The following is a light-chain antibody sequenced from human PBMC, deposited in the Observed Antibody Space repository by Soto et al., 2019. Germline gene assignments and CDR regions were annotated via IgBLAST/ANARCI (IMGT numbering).Light chain of an antibody. CDR1: ETIIDY. V-gene: IGKV1-39*01. CDR3: QQSFSAPRT. J-gene: IGKJ2*01. CDR2: SAS. Sequence: DIQMSQSPSSLSASVGDSVTITCRASETIIDYLNWYQQQPGEAPKLLIFSASSLHSGVPSWFRGSGSGTYFTLTISILQPEDFATYFCQQSFSAPRTFCQGPKLQAK.